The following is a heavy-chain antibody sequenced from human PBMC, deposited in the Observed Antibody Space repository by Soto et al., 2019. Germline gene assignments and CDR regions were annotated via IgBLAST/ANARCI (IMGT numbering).Heavy chain of an antibody. V-gene: IGHV1-18*04. J-gene: IGHJ4*02. CDR1: GYTFISHG. D-gene: IGHD5-12*01. CDR2: ISAYNGNT. CDR3: ARDPRWLQLTFDY. Sequence: ASVKVSCKASGYTFISHGSSWVRQAPGQGLEWMGWISAYNGNTNYAQKLQGRVTMTTDTSTSTAYMELRSLGSDDTAVYYCARDPRWLQLTFDYCGQGTLVTVSS.